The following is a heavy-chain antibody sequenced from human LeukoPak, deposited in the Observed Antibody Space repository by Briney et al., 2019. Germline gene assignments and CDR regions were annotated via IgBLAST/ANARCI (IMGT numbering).Heavy chain of an antibody. D-gene: IGHD6-6*01. Sequence: TGGSLRLSCAASGFTFSTYAMSWVRQAPGKGLEWVSSISGSGGKTYYADSVKGRFTISRDNSKNTLFLQMNSLRAEDTALYYCAKRIAARPFSPPFDYWGQGTLVTVSS. CDR1: GFTFSTYA. J-gene: IGHJ4*02. CDR3: AKRIAARPFSPPFDY. V-gene: IGHV3-23*01. CDR2: ISGSGGKT.